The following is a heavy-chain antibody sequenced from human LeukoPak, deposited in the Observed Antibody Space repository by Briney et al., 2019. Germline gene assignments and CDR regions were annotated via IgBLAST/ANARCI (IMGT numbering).Heavy chain of an antibody. V-gene: IGHV3-48*01. Sequence: GGSLRLSCAASGFNYSSYTMNWVRQAPGMGLEWLSYISASRGITYYADSVKGRFTISRDNAKNSLYLQMNSLRAEDTAVYYCARDADCSSTSCYIRGGDDYWGQGTLVTVSS. CDR1: GFNYSSYT. J-gene: IGHJ4*02. CDR3: ARDADCSSTSCYIRGGDDY. D-gene: IGHD2-2*02. CDR2: ISASRGIT.